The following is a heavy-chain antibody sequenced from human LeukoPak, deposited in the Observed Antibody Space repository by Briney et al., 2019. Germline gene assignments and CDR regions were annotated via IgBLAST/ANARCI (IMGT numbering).Heavy chain of an antibody. Sequence: SETLSLTCAVSGGSISSGGYSWSWIRQPPGKGLEWIGYIYHSGSTNYNPSLKSRVTISVDTSKNQFSLKLSSVTAADTAVYYCARGGSSSWYRGYFQHWGQGTLVTVSS. CDR3: ARGGSSSWYRGYFQH. D-gene: IGHD6-13*01. J-gene: IGHJ1*01. V-gene: IGHV4-30-2*01. CDR1: GGSISSGGYS. CDR2: IYHSGST.